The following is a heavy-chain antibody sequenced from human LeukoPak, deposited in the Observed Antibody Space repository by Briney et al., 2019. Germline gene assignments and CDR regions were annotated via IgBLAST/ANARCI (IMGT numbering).Heavy chain of an antibody. V-gene: IGHV3-9*01. CDR3: AKGNYYYYYGMDV. CDR2: ISWNSGSI. J-gene: IGHJ6*02. Sequence: GGSLRLSCAASGFTFDDYAMHWVRQAPGKGLEWVSGISWNSGSIGYADSVKGRFTISRDNAKNSLYLQMNSLRAEDTALYYCAKGNYYYYYGMDVWGQGTTVTVSS. CDR1: GFTFDDYA.